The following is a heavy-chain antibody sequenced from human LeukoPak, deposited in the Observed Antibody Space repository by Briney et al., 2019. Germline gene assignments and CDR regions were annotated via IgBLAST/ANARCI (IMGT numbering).Heavy chain of an antibody. V-gene: IGHV3-72*01. CDR3: ATTRYCGGSSCFYYFNS. Sequence: GGSLRLSCVASGFTFSDQYMDWVRQAPGKGLEWVGRIRNTVNSYTTEYAASVQGRFTISREDSKNSLYLQMNSLKTEDTAIYYCATTRYCGGSSCFYYFNSWGQGTLVPVSS. J-gene: IGHJ4*02. D-gene: IGHD2-21*01. CDR1: GFTFSDQY. CDR2: IRNTVNSYTT.